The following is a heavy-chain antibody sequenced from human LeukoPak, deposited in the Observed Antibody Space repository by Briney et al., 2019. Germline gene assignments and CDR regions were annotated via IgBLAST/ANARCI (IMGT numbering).Heavy chain of an antibody. V-gene: IGHV4-4*02. CDR3: AREGGPYRPLDY. CDR2: VNLQGST. Sequence: SGTLSLTCGVSGGSISNTNWWTWVRQPPGKGLEWIGEVNLQGSTNYNPSLKRRVAISVDKSENHISLKLTSVAAADTAVYYCAREGGPYRPLDYSGQGTLVTVAS. CDR1: GGSISNTNW. J-gene: IGHJ4*02.